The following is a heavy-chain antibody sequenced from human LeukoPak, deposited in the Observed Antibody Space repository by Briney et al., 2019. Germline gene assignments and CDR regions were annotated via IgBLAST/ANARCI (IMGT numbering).Heavy chain of an antibody. V-gene: IGHV3-15*07. CDR2: IRSKADSGTA. Sequence: GGSLRLSCGASGLSFRSAWMNWVRQAPGKGLEWVGRIRSKADSGTAEYAALAKGRFTISRDDSKKMLYLQMNSLEVNDTAVYYCTTRGYCSGAGCYSDYWGQGTLVTVSS. CDR3: TTRGYCSGAGCYSDY. J-gene: IGHJ4*02. CDR1: GLSFRSAW. D-gene: IGHD2-2*02.